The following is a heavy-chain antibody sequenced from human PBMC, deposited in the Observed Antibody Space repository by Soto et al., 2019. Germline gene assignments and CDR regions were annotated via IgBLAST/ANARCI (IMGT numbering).Heavy chain of an antibody. V-gene: IGHV1-8*01. CDR2: MNPNSGNT. J-gene: IGHJ4*02. CDR3: ARVHDFWSGYYGY. D-gene: IGHD3-3*01. CDR1: GYPFVSCD. Sequence: APLQGSGKASGYPFVSCDINWVRQANGQGLEWMGWMNPNSGNTGYAQKFQGRVTMTRNTSISTAYMELSSLRSEDTAVYYCARVHDFWSGYYGYWGQGTLVTVSS.